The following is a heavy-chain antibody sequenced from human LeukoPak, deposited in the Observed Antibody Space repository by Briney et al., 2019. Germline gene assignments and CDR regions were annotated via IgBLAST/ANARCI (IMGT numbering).Heavy chain of an antibody. CDR1: GFTFSSYA. D-gene: IGHD3-10*01. CDR2: ISGSGGST. V-gene: IGHV3-23*01. Sequence: GGSLRLSCAASGFTFSSYAMSWVRQAPGKGLEWVSAISGSGGSTYYADSVKGRFTISRDNSKNTLYLQMNSLRAEDTAVYYCAKGSRGTYDYYYYMDVWGKGTTVTVSS. CDR3: AKGSRGTYDYYYYMDV. J-gene: IGHJ6*03.